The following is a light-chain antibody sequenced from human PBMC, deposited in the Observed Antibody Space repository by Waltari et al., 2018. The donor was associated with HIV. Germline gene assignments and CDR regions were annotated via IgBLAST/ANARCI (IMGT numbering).Light chain of an antibody. CDR2: DND. CDR3: GAWDARLTIGV. CDR1: SPNIGNNY. V-gene: IGLV1-51*01. J-gene: IGLJ3*02. Sequence: QSVLTQPPSVSAAPGQRVTLSCSGSSPNIGNNYVSWYQQLPGTAHKLIIFDNDKRPSGIPDRLAGSRSGASATLVITGGQTGDEANYYCGAWDARLTIGVFGGGTTLTVL.